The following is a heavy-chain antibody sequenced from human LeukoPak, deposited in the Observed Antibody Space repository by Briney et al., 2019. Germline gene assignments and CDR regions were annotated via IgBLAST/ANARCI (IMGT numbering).Heavy chain of an antibody. J-gene: IGHJ4*02. D-gene: IGHD1-1*01. CDR2: VFYSGTT. Sequence: PSETLSLTCTVSGGSISSGGYYWTWIRQHPGKGLEWIGYVFYSGTTYYSPSLKSRVTMSVDASKNQFSLRLRSVTAADTAVYYCARVGDWNDLVYWGQGTLVSVSS. V-gene: IGHV4-31*03. CDR1: GGSISSGGYY. CDR3: ARVGDWNDLVY.